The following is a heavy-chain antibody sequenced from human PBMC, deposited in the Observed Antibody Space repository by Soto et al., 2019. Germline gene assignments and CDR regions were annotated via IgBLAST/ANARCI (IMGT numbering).Heavy chain of an antibody. CDR3: ARVVYCSSSSCHLEV. Sequence: SETLSLTCAVYGGSFSGYYWSWIRQPPGKGLEWIGEINHSGSTNYNPSLKSRVTISVDTSKNQFSLKLSSVTAADTAVYYCARVVYCSSSSCHLEVWGKGTTVTVSS. CDR1: GGSFSGYY. J-gene: IGHJ6*04. D-gene: IGHD2-2*01. V-gene: IGHV4-34*01. CDR2: INHSGST.